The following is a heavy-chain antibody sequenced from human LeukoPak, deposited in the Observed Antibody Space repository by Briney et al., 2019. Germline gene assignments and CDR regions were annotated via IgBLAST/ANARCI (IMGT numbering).Heavy chain of an antibody. CDR3: ARAFTVTSPLAD. CDR1: GYTLTELS. D-gene: IGHD4-17*01. V-gene: IGHV1-24*01. J-gene: IGHJ4*02. Sequence: ASVKVSCKVSGYTLTELSMHWVRQAPGKGLEWMGGFDPEDGETIYAQKFQGRVTMTRDTSTSTVYMELSSLRSEDTAVYYCARAFTVTSPLADWGQGTLVTVSS. CDR2: FDPEDGET.